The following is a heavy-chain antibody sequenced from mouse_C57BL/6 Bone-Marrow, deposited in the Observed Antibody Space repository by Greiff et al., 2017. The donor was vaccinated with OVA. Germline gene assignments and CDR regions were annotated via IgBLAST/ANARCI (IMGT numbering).Heavy chain of an antibody. V-gene: IGHV1-53*01. J-gene: IGHJ2*01. CDR1: GYTFTSYW. CDR3: ARAEGSSSVYFDY. D-gene: IGHD1-1*01. Sequence: VQLQQPGTELVKPGASVKLSCKASGYTFTSYWMHWVKQRPGQGLEWIGNINPSNGGTNYNEKFKSKATLTVDKSSSTAYMQLSSLTSEDSAVYYCARAEGSSSVYFDYWGQGTTLTVSS. CDR2: INPSNGGT.